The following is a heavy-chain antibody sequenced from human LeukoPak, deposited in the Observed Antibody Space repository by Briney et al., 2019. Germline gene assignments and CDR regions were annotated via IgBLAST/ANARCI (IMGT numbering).Heavy chain of an antibody. CDR2: ISGTGGST. CDR1: GFPFITYA. Sequence: GGSLRLSCAASGFPFITYAMSWVRQAPGKGLEWVSAISGTGGSTYYADSVKGRFTISRDNSKNTLYLQMNSLRAEDTAVYYCAKGGGFLEWLLNFYWGQGTLVTVSS. CDR3: AKGGGFLEWLLNFY. D-gene: IGHD3-3*01. V-gene: IGHV3-23*01. J-gene: IGHJ4*02.